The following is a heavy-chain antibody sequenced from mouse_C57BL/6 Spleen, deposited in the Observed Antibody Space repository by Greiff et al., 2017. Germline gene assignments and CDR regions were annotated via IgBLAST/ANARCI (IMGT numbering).Heavy chain of an antibody. Sequence: EVQLVESGGGLVQPKGSLKLSCAASGFSFNTYAMNWVRQAPGQGLEWVARIRSKSNNYAKYYADSVKDRFTISRDDSESMLYLQMNNLKTEDTAIYYCVRQGLRYYFDYWGQGTTLTVSS. CDR2: IRSKSNNYAK. V-gene: IGHV10-1*01. CDR1: GFSFNTYA. D-gene: IGHD1-1*01. J-gene: IGHJ2*01. CDR3: VRQGLRYYFDY.